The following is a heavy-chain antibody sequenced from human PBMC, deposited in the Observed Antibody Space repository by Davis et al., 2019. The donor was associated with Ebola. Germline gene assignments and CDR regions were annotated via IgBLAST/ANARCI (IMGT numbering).Heavy chain of an antibody. Sequence: GGSLRLSCAASGFTFSSYSMNWVRQAPGKGLEWVANIKQDGSEKYYVDSVEGRFTISRDNAKNSLYQQMNSLRAEDTAVYYCARGPSTGNSFSYWGQGTLVTVSS. CDR1: GFTFSSYS. V-gene: IGHV3-7*01. D-gene: IGHD6-13*01. J-gene: IGHJ4*02. CDR2: IKQDGSEK. CDR3: ARGPSTGNSFSY.